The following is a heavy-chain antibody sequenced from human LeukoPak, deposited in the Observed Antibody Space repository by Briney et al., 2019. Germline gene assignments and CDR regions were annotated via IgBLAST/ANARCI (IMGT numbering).Heavy chain of an antibody. D-gene: IGHD3-10*01. J-gene: IGHJ5*02. CDR3: ARLFGPFDP. V-gene: IGHV4-34*01. Sequence: PSETLSLTCAVYGGSFSGYYWSWIRQPPGKGLEWIGEINHSGSTNYNPSLKSRVTISVDTSKNQFSLKLSSVTAADTAVYYCARLFGPFDPWGQGTRVTVSS. CDR2: INHSGST. CDR1: GGSFSGYY.